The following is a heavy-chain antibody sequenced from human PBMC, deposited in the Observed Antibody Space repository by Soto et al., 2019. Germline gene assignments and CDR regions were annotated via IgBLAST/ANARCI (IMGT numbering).Heavy chain of an antibody. Sequence: EVQLLESGGGLVQPGGSLRLSCAASGFTFSSYAMSWVRQAPGKGLEWVSAISGSGGSTYYADSVKGRFTISRDNSKNTLYLQMNSLRAEDTAVYYCAKDRVSGSYSGSYPAEYFQHWGQGTLVTVSS. CDR2: ISGSGGST. CDR3: AKDRVSGSYSGSYPAEYFQH. D-gene: IGHD1-26*01. V-gene: IGHV3-23*01. CDR1: GFTFSSYA. J-gene: IGHJ1*01.